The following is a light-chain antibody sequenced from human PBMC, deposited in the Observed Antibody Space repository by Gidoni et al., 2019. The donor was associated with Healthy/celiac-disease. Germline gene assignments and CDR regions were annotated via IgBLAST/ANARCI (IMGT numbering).Light chain of an antibody. Sequence: YELTQPLSVSVALGQTARSTCGGNNNGSKNVHWYQQRPGQAPVLVIYRDSNRPSGIPERFAGSNSGNTATLTISRAQAGDEADYYCQVWDSSTVVFGGGTKLTVL. J-gene: IGLJ2*01. V-gene: IGLV3-9*01. CDR2: RDS. CDR3: QVWDSSTVV. CDR1: NNGSKN.